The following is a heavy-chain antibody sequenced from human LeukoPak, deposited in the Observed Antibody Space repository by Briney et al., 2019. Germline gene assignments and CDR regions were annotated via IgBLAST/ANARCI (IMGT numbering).Heavy chain of an antibody. D-gene: IGHD5-12*01. V-gene: IGHV4-34*01. CDR3: ARERGYSGYEGY. Sequence: SETLSLTCAVYGGSFSGYYWSWVRQPPGKGLEWIGEINHSGSTNYNPSLTSRVTISVDTSKKQISLKLSSVTAADTAVYYCARERGYSGYEGYWGQGTLVTVSS. CDR2: INHSGST. CDR1: GGSFSGYY. J-gene: IGHJ4*02.